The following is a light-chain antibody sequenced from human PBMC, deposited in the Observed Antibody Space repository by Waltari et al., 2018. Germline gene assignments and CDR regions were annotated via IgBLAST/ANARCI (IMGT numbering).Light chain of an antibody. CDR3: LQYSSSPYS. J-gene: IGKJ2*03. CDR1: QSISSW. Sequence: DIQMTHSPSSLSASLGDTVTITCRASQSISSWLDWYQQKPGKAPKLLIYKASSLQSGVPSRFSGSGSGTDFTLTISSLQPEDFATYYCLQYSSSPYSFGQGTKVEIK. CDR2: KAS. V-gene: IGKV1-12*01.